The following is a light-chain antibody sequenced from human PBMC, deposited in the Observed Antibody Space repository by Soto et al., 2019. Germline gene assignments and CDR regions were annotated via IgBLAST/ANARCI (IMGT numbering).Light chain of an antibody. CDR1: RGHSSYA. J-gene: IGLJ2*01. Sequence: QSVLTQSPSASASLGATVKLTCTLSRGHSSYAIAWHQQQPQKGTRYLMQLDSDGSHTKGDAIPDRFSGSSSGAERYVTIASLQSEDDADYYCQTWGTGIHVVFGGGTKLTVL. CDR3: QTWGTGIHVV. CDR2: LDSDGSH. V-gene: IGLV4-69*01.